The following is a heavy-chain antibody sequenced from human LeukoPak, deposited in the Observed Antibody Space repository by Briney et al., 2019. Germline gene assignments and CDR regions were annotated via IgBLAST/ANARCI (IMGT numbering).Heavy chain of an antibody. CDR3: ARDYGGKFDY. J-gene: IGHJ4*02. CDR1: GGSISGYY. CDR2: IHYSGNS. V-gene: IGHV4-59*01. Sequence: SETLSLTCAVSGGSISGYYWSWIRQPPGKGLEWIGYIHYSGNSNCNPSLKSRGTISVDTSKNQFSLKLSSVTAADTAVYHCARDYGGKFDYWGQGTLVTVSS. D-gene: IGHD4-23*01.